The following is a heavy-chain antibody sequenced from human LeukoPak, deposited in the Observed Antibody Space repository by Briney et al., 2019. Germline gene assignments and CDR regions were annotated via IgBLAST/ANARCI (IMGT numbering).Heavy chain of an antibody. CDR3: AKDAHSGSYFGYYFDY. D-gene: IGHD1-26*01. V-gene: IGHV3-23*01. CDR2: ISGSGGST. Sequence: GGSLRLSCAASGFTFSSYAMSWVRQAPGKGLEWVSAISGSGGSTYYADSVKGRFTISRDNSKNTLYLQMNSLRAEDTAVYYCAKDAHSGSYFGYYFDYWGQGTLVTVSS. J-gene: IGHJ4*02. CDR1: GFTFSSYA.